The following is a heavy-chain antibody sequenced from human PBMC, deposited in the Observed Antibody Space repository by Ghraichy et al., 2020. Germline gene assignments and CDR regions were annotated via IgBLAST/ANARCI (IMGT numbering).Heavy chain of an antibody. CDR2: INHSGST. CDR3: ARSEHGYKSFDY. CDR1: GGSFSGYY. Sequence: SETLSLTCAVYGGSFSGYYWSWIRQPPGKGLEWIGEINHSGSTNYNPSLKSRVTISVDTSKNQFSLKLSSVTAADTAVYYCARSEHGYKSFDYWGQGTLVTVSS. D-gene: IGHD5-24*01. V-gene: IGHV4-34*01. J-gene: IGHJ4*02.